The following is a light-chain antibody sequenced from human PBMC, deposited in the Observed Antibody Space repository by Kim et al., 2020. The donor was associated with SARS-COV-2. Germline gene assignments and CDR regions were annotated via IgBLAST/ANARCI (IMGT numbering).Light chain of an antibody. Sequence: EIVLTQSPGTLYLSPGERATLSCRASQNINDNYLAWYQQKPGQAPRLLIYGASSRATGIPDRFSGSGSGTDFTLTISRLEPEDFAVYSCHQYRTSPWTFGQGTKVDIK. J-gene: IGKJ1*01. CDR3: HQYRTSPWT. CDR2: GAS. CDR1: QNINDNY. V-gene: IGKV3-20*01.